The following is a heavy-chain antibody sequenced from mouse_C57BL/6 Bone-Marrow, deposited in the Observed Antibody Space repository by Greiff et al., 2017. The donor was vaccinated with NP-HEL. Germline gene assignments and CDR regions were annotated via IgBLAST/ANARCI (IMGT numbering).Heavy chain of an antibody. CDR2: INYDGSST. D-gene: IGHD1-1*01. V-gene: IGHV5-16*01. J-gene: IGHJ1*03. Sequence: EVMLVESEGGLVQPGSSMKLSCKASGFTFSDYYMDWVRQVPEKGLEWVANINYDGSSTYYLDSLKSRFIISRDNAKNILYLQMSSLKSEYTATYYCARDSAPFYFGSSYWYFDVWGTGTTVTVSS. CDR1: GFTFSDYY. CDR3: ARDSAPFYFGSSYWYFDV.